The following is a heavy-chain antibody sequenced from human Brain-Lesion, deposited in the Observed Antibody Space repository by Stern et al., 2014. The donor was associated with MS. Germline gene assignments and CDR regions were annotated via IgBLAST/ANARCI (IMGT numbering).Heavy chain of an antibody. D-gene: IGHD2-8*02. Sequence: EVQLLESGGGLVQPGGSQSLSCAASGFSFSSYWMTWVRQAPGRGPEWVANIKHDGSEKYYVGSVKGRFTISRDNAKNSLYLQMHSLRDEDTAVYYCARDCGVGNCAGARGYSYYYGLDVWGQGTTVTVSS. CDR3: ARDCGVGNCAGARGYSYYYGLDV. CDR1: GFSFSSYW. V-gene: IGHV3-7*01. J-gene: IGHJ6*02. CDR2: IKHDGSEK.